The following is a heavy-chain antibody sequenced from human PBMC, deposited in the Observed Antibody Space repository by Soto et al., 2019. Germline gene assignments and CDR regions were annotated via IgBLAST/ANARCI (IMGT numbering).Heavy chain of an antibody. D-gene: IGHD2-2*01. V-gene: IGHV4-30-4*01. J-gene: IGHJ5*02. CDR3: ARDQRYCSSTSCYDWFDP. CDR2: IYYSGST. CDR1: GGSISSGDYY. Sequence: SETRSRTCTVSGGSISSGDYYWSWIRQPPGKVLEWIGYIYYSGSTYYNPSLKSRVTISVDTSKNQFSLKLSSVTAADTAVYYCARDQRYCSSTSCYDWFDPWGQGTLVTVSS.